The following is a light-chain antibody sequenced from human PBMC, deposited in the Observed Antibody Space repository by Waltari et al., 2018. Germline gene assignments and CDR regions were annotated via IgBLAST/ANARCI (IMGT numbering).Light chain of an antibody. CDR1: SSNTGAGYD. CDR3: QSYDKILSAWV. CDR2: ANT. J-gene: IGLJ3*02. V-gene: IGLV1-40*01. Sequence: QSVLTQPPSVSGAPGQRVTVSCTGSSSNTGAGYDVRWYQQFPGRAPKLVIYANTYRPSGVPDRFSATKSGSSASLAITGLQAEDEADYYCQSYDKILSAWVFGGGTKLTVL.